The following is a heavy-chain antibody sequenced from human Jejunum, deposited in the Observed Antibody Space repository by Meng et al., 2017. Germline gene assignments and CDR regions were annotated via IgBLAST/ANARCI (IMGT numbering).Heavy chain of an antibody. CDR3: ARDHMGSLDY. CDR2: AST. Sequence: QVNLQESGAGLVRPSETLSLICTVSGGSVSRAGYQWGWIRQPPGKGLEWIGYASTNYNPSLKSRVTISLDTSRNQFSLSLSSVTAADTAVYYCARDHMGSLDYWGQGILVTVSS. J-gene: IGHJ4*02. CDR1: GGSVSRAGYQ. D-gene: IGHD1-26*01. V-gene: IGHV4-61*08.